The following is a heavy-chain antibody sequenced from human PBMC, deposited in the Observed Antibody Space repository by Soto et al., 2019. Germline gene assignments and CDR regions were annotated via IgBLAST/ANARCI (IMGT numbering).Heavy chain of an antibody. J-gene: IGHJ6*03. CDR2: TYYRSKWYN. D-gene: IGHD6-13*01. CDR3: ARYKARYSRYYYYMDV. CDR1: GDSVSSNSAA. V-gene: IGHV6-1*01. Sequence: PSQTLSLTCAISGDSVSSNSAAWNWIRQSPSRSLEWLGRTYYRSKWYNDYAVSVKSRITINPDTSKNQFSLQLNSVTPEDTAVYYCARYKARYSRYYYYMDVWAKGTTVTVSS.